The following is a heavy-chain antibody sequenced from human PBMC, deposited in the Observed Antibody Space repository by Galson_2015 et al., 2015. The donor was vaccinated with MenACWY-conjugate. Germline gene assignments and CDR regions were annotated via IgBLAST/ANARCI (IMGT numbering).Heavy chain of an antibody. Sequence: ETLSLTCAISGDTISTNVWWNWVRQPPGKGLEWIGEIYHAGSTNYNPSLKSRATISVDKSKNQFSLDLSSVTTADTAVYYCVRRLRSDCYCFQHWGQGTLVTVSS. CDR3: VRRLRSDCYCFQH. CDR2: IYHAGST. CDR1: GDTISTNVW. D-gene: IGHD2-21*02. V-gene: IGHV4-4*02. J-gene: IGHJ1*01.